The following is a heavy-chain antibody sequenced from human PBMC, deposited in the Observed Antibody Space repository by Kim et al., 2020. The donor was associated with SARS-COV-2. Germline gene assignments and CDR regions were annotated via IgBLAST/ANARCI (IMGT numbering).Heavy chain of an antibody. Sequence: SNNSHANSAKGRFTISRDHSKNTLDLQMNSLRAEDTAVYYCARDSGGGMDVWGQGTTVTVSS. V-gene: IGHV3-30-3*01. CDR3: ARDSGGGMDV. CDR2: SNN. D-gene: IGHD3-10*01. J-gene: IGHJ6*02.